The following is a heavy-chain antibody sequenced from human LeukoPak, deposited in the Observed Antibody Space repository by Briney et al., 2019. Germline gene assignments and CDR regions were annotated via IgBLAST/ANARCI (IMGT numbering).Heavy chain of an antibody. J-gene: IGHJ4*02. CDR2: ISAYNGNT. Sequence: ASVKVSCKASGYTFTSYGISWVRQAPGQGLECMGWISAYNGNTNYAQKLQGRVTMTTDTSTSTAYMELRSLRSDDTAVYYCARDGSDYYGSGSYSYWGQGTLVTVSS. D-gene: IGHD3-10*01. CDR1: GYTFTSYG. V-gene: IGHV1-18*01. CDR3: ARDGSDYYGSGSYSY.